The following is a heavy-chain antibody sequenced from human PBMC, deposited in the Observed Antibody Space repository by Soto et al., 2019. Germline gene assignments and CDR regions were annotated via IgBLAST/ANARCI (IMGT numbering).Heavy chain of an antibody. D-gene: IGHD3-16*01. Sequence: QVQLVESGGGLVKPGGSLRLSCAASGFTFSDYYMSWIRQAPGKGLEWVSYISSGGSTIYYADSVKGRFTISRDNAKNSLYLQRNSLRAEDTAVYYCARLAVNYDYIWGSLDWFDPWGQGTLVTVSS. CDR3: ARLAVNYDYIWGSLDWFDP. V-gene: IGHV3-11*01. CDR2: ISSGGSTI. J-gene: IGHJ5*02. CDR1: GFTFSDYY.